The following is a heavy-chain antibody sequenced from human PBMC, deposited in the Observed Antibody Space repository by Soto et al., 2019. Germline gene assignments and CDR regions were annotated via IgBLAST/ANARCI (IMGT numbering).Heavy chain of an antibody. CDR3: ARDGRVGATHY. CDR2: IYHSGST. J-gene: IGHJ4*02. CDR1: GYSISSGYY. Sequence: SETLSLTCAVSGYSISSGYYWGWIRQPPGKGLEWIGSIYHSGSTYYNPSLKSRVTISVDTSKNQFSLKLSSVTAADTAVYYCARDGRVGATHYWGQGTPVTVSS. V-gene: IGHV4-38-2*02. D-gene: IGHD1-26*01.